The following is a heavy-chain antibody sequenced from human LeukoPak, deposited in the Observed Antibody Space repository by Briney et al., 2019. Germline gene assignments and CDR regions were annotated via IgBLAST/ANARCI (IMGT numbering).Heavy chain of an antibody. J-gene: IGHJ5*02. CDR3: VRDGEGVAISVNYWFDP. CDR2: MNPNTGNT. CDR1: GFPFTRYD. Sequence: ASVKVSCKASGFPFTRYDINWVRQTSAQGLEWMGWMNPNTGNTGYAQKFQGRVTMTRDTSTSTAYMELRDLSSEDTAVYYCVRDGEGVAISVNYWFDPWGQGTLVTVSS. V-gene: IGHV1-8*01. D-gene: IGHD3-10*01.